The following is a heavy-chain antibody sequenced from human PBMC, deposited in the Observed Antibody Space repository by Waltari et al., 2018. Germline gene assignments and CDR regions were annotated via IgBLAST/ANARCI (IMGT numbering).Heavy chain of an antibody. Sequence: QVQLVQSGAEVKKPGASVKVSCKAYGYTFTSYDINWVRQATGQGLEWMGWMNPNSGNTGYAQKFQGRVTMTRNTSISTAYMELSSLRSEDTAVYYCARVAVAGEIYYYYYMDVWGKGTTVTVSS. V-gene: IGHV1-8*01. J-gene: IGHJ6*03. CDR1: GYTFTSYD. D-gene: IGHD6-19*01. CDR2: MNPNSGNT. CDR3: ARVAVAGEIYYYYYMDV.